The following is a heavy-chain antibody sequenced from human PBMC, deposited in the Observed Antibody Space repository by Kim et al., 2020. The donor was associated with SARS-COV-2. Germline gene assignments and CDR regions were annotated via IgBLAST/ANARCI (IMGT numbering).Heavy chain of an antibody. J-gene: IGHJ6*03. D-gene: IGHD3-3*01. Sequence: ASVKVSCKASGYTFTSYDINWVRQATGQGLEWMGWMNPNSGNTGYAQKFQGRVTMTRNTSISTAYMELSSLRSEDTAVYYCARGLTNRVITIFGVVITNYYYYMDVWGKGTTVTVSS. CDR3: ARGLTNRVITIFGVVITNYYYYMDV. V-gene: IGHV1-8*01. CDR1: GYTFTSYD. CDR2: MNPNSGNT.